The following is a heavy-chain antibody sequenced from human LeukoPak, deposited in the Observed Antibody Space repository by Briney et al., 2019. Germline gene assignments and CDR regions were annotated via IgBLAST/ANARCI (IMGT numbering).Heavy chain of an antibody. CDR2: IYYSGST. Sequence: SQTLSLTCTVSGGSISSGGYYWSWIRQHPGKGLEWIGYIYYSGSTYYNPSLKSRVTISVDTSKNQFSLKLSSVTAADTAVYCCARNYYDILTGYSKSYYYYYMDVWGKGTTVTVSS. CDR3: ARNYYDILTGYSKSYYYYYMDV. CDR1: GGSISSGGYY. J-gene: IGHJ6*03. V-gene: IGHV4-31*03. D-gene: IGHD3-9*01.